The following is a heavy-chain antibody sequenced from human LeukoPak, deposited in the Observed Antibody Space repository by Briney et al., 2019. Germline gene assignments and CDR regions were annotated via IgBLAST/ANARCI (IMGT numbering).Heavy chain of an antibody. CDR2: ISYDGSNK. CDR1: GFTFSSYA. V-gene: IGHV3-30*18. J-gene: IGHJ4*02. Sequence: GGSLRLSCAASGFTFSSYAMSWVRQAPGKGLEWVAVISYDGSNKYYADSVKGRFTISRDNSKNTLYLQMNSLRAEDTAVYYCAKDMAVAGTSLDYWGQGTLVTVSS. CDR3: AKDMAVAGTSLDY. D-gene: IGHD6-19*01.